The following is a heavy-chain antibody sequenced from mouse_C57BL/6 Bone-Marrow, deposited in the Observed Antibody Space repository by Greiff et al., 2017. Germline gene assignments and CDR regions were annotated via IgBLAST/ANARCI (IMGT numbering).Heavy chain of an antibody. CDR2: ISSGGSYT. CDR1: GFTFSSYG. V-gene: IGHV5-6*01. J-gene: IGHJ4*01. D-gene: IGHD4-1*01. CDR3: ATPVNWGYAMDY. Sequence: EVHLVESGGDLVKPGGSLKLSCAASGFTFSSYGMSWVRQTPDKRLEWVATISSGGSYTYYPDSVKGRFTISRDNAKNTLYLQMSSLKSEDTAMYYCATPVNWGYAMDYWGQGTSVTVSS.